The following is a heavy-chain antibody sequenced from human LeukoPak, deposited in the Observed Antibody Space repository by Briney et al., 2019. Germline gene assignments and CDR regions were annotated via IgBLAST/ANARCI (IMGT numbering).Heavy chain of an antibody. Sequence: GGSLRLPCAASAFTFSSYWMSWVRQAPGKGLEWVANIKQDGSEKYYVDSVKGRFTISRDNAKNSLYLQMNSLRAEDTAVYYCASLCSSTSCYRGSLDYWGQGTLVTVSS. CDR3: ASLCSSTSCYRGSLDY. CDR2: IKQDGSEK. J-gene: IGHJ4*02. V-gene: IGHV3-7*03. D-gene: IGHD2-2*01. CDR1: AFTFSSYW.